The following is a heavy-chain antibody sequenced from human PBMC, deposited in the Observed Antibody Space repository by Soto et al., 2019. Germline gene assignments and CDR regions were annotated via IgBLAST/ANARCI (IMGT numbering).Heavy chain of an antibody. J-gene: IGHJ5*02. Sequence: ASVKVSCKASGYTFTGYYMHWVRQAPGQGLEWMGWINPNSGGTNHAQKFQGRVTMTRDTSISTAYMELSRLRSDDTAVYYCARSIAVAGYNWFDPWGQGTLVTVSS. CDR1: GYTFTGYY. D-gene: IGHD6-19*01. V-gene: IGHV1-2*02. CDR2: INPNSGGT. CDR3: ARSIAVAGYNWFDP.